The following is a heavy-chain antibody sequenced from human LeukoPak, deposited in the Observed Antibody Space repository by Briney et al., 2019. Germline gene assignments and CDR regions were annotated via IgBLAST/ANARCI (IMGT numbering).Heavy chain of an antibody. V-gene: IGHV3-11*01. CDR3: ATGSQIREADY. D-gene: IGHD3-10*01. J-gene: IGHJ4*02. CDR1: GFILSGRY. CDR2: ISGSGSDI. Sequence: GGSLRLSCAASGFILSGRYMAWIRQAPGKGLEWLSYISGSGSDINYADSVKGRFTISRDNAKNSLYLQMNSLRAEDTAVYYCATGSQIREADYWGQGTLVTVSS.